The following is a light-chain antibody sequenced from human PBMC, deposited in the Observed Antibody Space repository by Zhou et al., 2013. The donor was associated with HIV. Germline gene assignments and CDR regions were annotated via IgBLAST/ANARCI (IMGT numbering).Light chain of an antibody. V-gene: IGKV1-9*01. J-gene: IGKJ4*01. Sequence: DIQLTQSPSFLSASVGDRVTITCRASQRISNYLAWFQQKPREAPKLLIYAASTLHGGVPSKFSGSGSGTEFTLTISSLQPEDFATYYCQQLNSYPLTFGGGPRWR. CDR3: QQLNSYPLT. CDR2: AAS. CDR1: QRISNY.